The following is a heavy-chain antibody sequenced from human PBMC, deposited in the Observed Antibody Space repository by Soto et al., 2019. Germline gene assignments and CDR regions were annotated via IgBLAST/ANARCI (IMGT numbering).Heavy chain of an antibody. V-gene: IGHV4-59*08. CDR2: IYYSGST. CDR1: GGSISSYY. CDR3: ARREVVRGVTI. D-gene: IGHD3-10*01. Sequence: SETLSLTCTVSGGSISSYYWSWIRQPPGKGLEWIGYIYYSGSTNYNPSLKSRVTISVDTSKNQFSLKLSSVTAADTAVYYCARREVVRGVTIWGQGTLVTVSS. J-gene: IGHJ4*02.